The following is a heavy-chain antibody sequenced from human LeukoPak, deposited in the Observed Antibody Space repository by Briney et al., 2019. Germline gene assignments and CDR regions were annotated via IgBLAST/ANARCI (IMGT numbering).Heavy chain of an antibody. CDR2: INHGGST. CDR1: GGSFSGNY. CDR3: ARARGYSYGYYYYYMDV. D-gene: IGHD5-18*01. J-gene: IGHJ6*03. Sequence: SETLSLTCAVYGGSFSGNYWSWIRQPPGKGLEWIGEINHGGSTNYNPSLKSRVTISVDTSKNQFSLKLSSVTAADTAVYYCARARGYSYGYYYYYMDVWGKGTTVTVSS. V-gene: IGHV4-34*01.